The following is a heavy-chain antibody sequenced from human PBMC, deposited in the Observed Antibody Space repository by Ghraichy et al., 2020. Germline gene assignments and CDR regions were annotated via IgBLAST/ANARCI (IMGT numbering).Heavy chain of an antibody. D-gene: IGHD3-22*01. CDR3: ARATYYDSSGQYDAFDI. J-gene: IGHJ3*02. CDR1: GFSLSTSGMC. V-gene: IGHV2-70*11. CDR2: IDWDDDK. Sequence: SGPTLVKPTQTLTLTCTFSGFSLSTSGMCVSWIRQPPGKALEWLARIDWDDDKYYSTSLKTRLTISKDTSKNQVVLTMTNMDPVDTATYYCARATYYDSSGQYDAFDIWGQGTMVTVSS.